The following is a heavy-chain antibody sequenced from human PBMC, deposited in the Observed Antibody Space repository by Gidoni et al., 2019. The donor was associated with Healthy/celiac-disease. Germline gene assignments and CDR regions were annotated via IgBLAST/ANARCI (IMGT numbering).Heavy chain of an antibody. V-gene: IGHV5-51*01. CDR2: IYPGDSDT. CDR1: GYSFTSYW. D-gene: IGHD1-26*01. Sequence: EVQLVQSGAEAKKPGGSLKISCKGSGYSFTSYWIGWVRQMPGKGLEWMVIIYPGDSDTGYSPSFQGQVTIAADKSISTAYLQWSSLKASDTAMYYCARLIVGATTGFDYWGQGTLVTVSS. J-gene: IGHJ4*02. CDR3: ARLIVGATTGFDY.